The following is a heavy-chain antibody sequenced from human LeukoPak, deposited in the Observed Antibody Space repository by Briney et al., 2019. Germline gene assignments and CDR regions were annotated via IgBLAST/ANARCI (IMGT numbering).Heavy chain of an antibody. CDR2: IIGDRTM. CDR3: ATLVLSGATFHY. D-gene: IGHD2-15*01. CDR1: GFTFTNYA. V-gene: IGHV3-23*01. Sequence: PGGSLRLSCAASGFTFTNYAMSWVRQLPGKGLEWVSVIIGDRTMDYAESVKGRFTISRDNSKNTVYLQMNRLRADDTAVYYCATLVLSGATFHYWGQGTLVTVSS. J-gene: IGHJ4*02.